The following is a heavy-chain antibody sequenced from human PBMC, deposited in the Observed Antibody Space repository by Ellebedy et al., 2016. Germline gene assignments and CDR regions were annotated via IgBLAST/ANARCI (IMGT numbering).Heavy chain of an antibody. V-gene: IGHV3-20*03. J-gene: IGHJ2*01. CDR1: GFTFDDYG. CDR2: INWNGGST. Sequence: GGSLRLXXAASGFTFDDYGMSWVRQAPGKGLEWVSGINWNGGSTGYADSVKGRFTISRDNSKNTLYLQMNSLRAEDTAVYYCAKLHLYYSSGWSWYFDLWGRGTLVTVSS. D-gene: IGHD6-19*01. CDR3: AKLHLYYSSGWSWYFDL.